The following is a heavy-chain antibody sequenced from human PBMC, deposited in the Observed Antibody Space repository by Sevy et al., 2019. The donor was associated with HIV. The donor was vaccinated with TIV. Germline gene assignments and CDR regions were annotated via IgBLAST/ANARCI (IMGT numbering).Heavy chain of an antibody. CDR3: AKDRVGGYSYGYVGY. V-gene: IGHV3-23*01. D-gene: IGHD5-18*01. J-gene: IGHJ4*02. CDR2: ISGSGGST. Sequence: GGSLRLSCAASGFTFSSYAMSWVRQAPGKGLEWVSAISGSGGSTYYADSVKGRFTNSRDNSKTTLYLQMNSPGAEDTAVYYCAKDRVGGYSYGYVGYWGQGTLVTVSS. CDR1: GFTFSSYA.